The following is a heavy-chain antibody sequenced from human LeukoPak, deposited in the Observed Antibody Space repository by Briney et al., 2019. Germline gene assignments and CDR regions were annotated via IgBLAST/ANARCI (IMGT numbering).Heavy chain of an antibody. CDR3: AKFRFAQQLAIFNP. D-gene: IGHD1-1*01. Sequence: GESLKISCKGSGYTFTTYWIGWVRQVPGKGLEWMGIIYPGTSDTKYSPSFQGQVTISADKSISTAFLQWSSLKASDTAIYYCAKFRFAQQLAIFNPWSQGTLVTVSS. CDR2: IYPGTSDT. CDR1: GYTFTTYW. J-gene: IGHJ5*02. V-gene: IGHV5-51*01.